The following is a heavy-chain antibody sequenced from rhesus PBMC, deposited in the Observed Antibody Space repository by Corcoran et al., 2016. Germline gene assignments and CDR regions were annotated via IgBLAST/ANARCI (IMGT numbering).Heavy chain of an antibody. CDR2: ISGSGGSN. CDR1: GGSISSNY. D-gene: IGHD3-34*01. J-gene: IGHJ4*01. CDR3: ARDREETVMGN. V-gene: IGHV4-173*01. Sequence: QLQLQESGPGLVKPSETLSLTCAVSGGSISSNYWSWIRQPPGKGLERIGRISGSGGSNDYKHSHKSGDTIAKETTKNQFALKLSSVTTADTAVYYGARDREETVMGNWGQGVLVTVSS.